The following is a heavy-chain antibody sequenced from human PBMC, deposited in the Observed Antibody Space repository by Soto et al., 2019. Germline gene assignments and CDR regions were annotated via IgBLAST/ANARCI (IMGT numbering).Heavy chain of an antibody. V-gene: IGHV4-31*02. CDR3: ARGGYYDNNWVKLRHYRLDV. CDR2: IYYSGSI. J-gene: IGHJ6*02. Sequence: SETLSLTCTVSGGSIGSGGYYWSWIRQHPGKGLEWIGYIYYSGSIYYNPSLKSRVTISVDTSKNQFSLKSDDTAVYYCARGGYYDNNWVKLRHYRLDVWGQGTTVTVSS. CDR1: GGSIGSGGYY. D-gene: IGHD3-16*01.